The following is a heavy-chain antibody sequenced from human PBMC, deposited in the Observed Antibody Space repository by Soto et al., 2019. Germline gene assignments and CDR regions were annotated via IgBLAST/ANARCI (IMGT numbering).Heavy chain of an antibody. Sequence: VGSLRLSGAASGFTVSSNYMSWVRQARGKGLEWVSVFYSGGSTYYADSVKGRFTISRDYSKNTLYLQMNSLRAEDTAVYYCAREGGYGGDSGHWYFDLWGRGTLVTVSS. CDR2: FYSGGST. CDR1: GFTVSSNY. J-gene: IGHJ2*01. V-gene: IGHV3-53*01. D-gene: IGHD2-21*02. CDR3: AREGGYGGDSGHWYFDL.